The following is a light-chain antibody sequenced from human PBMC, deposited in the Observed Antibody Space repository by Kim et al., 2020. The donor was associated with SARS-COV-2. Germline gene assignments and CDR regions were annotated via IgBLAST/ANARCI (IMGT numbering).Light chain of an antibody. Sequence: DIVMTQSPDSLAVSLGERATINCKSSQSVLYRSNKRNYLALYQQKPGQPPKLLIYWASNRESGVPDRFSGSVSGREFTLTISSLQAEDVAVYYCQQYYSSPVTFGGGTKVDIK. CDR1: QSVLYRSNKRNY. V-gene: IGKV4-1*01. J-gene: IGKJ4*01. CDR2: WAS. CDR3: QQYYSSPVT.